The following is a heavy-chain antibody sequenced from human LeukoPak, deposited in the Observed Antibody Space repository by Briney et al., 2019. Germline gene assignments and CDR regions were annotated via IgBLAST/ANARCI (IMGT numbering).Heavy chain of an antibody. J-gene: IGHJ4*02. V-gene: IGHV3-74*01. Sequence: GGSLRLSCAASGFSFSSFWMHWVRQAPGKGLVWVSGIKSDGAGTSYVDSVKGRFTISRDNAKNTLDLQMNSLRAEDTAVYYCARDAGIAAAGSVLDYWGQGTLVTVSS. CDR2: IKSDGAGT. CDR1: GFSFSSFW. D-gene: IGHD6-13*01. CDR3: ARDAGIAAAGSVLDY.